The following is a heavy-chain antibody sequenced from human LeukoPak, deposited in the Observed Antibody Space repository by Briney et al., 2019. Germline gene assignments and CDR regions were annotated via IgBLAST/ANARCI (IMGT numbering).Heavy chain of an antibody. CDR3: ARDRGGNSAGFDS. Sequence: PGGPLRLSCAASGFTFDDYSMHWVRQRPGKGLEWVSLVSWDGGSIYYADSVRGRFTISRDNRKGSLFLQMKSLKTEDSALYFCARDRGGNSAGFDSWGQGTLVTVSS. J-gene: IGHJ4*02. CDR1: GFTFDDYS. V-gene: IGHV3-43*01. CDR2: VSWDGGSI. D-gene: IGHD5-18*01.